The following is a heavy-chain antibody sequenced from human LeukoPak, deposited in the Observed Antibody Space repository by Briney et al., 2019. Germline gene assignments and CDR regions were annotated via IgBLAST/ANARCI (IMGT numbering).Heavy chain of an antibody. V-gene: IGHV4-31*03. CDR2: IYYSGST. J-gene: IGHJ3*02. D-gene: IGHD2-15*01. CDR3: ASKCSGGSCLDAFDI. CDR1: GGSISSGGYY. Sequence: SETLSLTCTVSGGSISSGGYYWSWIRQHPGKGLGWIGYIYYSGSTYYNPSLKSRVTISVDTSKNQFSLKLSSVTAADTAVYYCASKCSGGSCLDAFDIWGQGTMVTVSS.